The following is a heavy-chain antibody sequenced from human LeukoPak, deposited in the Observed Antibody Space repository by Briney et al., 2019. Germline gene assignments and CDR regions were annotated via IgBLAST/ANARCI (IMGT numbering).Heavy chain of an antibody. D-gene: IGHD6-13*01. V-gene: IGHV3-74*01. CDR3: ARRQYRSSWYYFDY. CDR1: GFSLSSYW. J-gene: IGHJ4*02. CDR2: INSDGSTT. Sequence: GGPLRLSCAASGFSLSSYWMHWVRQAPGKGLVWVSRINSDGSTTNYADSVKGRFTISRDNAKNTLYLQMNSLRAEDTAVYYCARRQYRSSWYYFDYWGQGTLVTVSS.